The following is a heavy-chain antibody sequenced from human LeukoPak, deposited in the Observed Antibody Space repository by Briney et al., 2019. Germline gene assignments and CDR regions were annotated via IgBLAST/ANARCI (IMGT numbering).Heavy chain of an antibody. Sequence: SETLSLTCTVSGGSISSYYWSWIRQPPGKGLEWIGYIYYSGSTNYNPSLKSRVTISVDTSKNQFSLTLSSVTAADTAVYYCASLRYFDWLRWVDAFDIWGQGTMVTVSS. CDR3: ASLRYFDWLRWVDAFDI. CDR2: IYYSGST. J-gene: IGHJ3*02. CDR1: GGSISSYY. V-gene: IGHV4-59*01. D-gene: IGHD3-9*01.